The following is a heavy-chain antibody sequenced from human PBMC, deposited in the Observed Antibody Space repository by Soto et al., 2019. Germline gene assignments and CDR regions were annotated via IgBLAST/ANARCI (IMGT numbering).Heavy chain of an antibody. D-gene: IGHD4-4*01. V-gene: IGHV1-69*10. CDR2: IIPILGIA. CDR3: ARGRLVPGYSNYVQRNFDY. Sequence: ASVKVSCKASGGTFSSYTISWVRQAPGQGLEWMGRIIPILGIANYAQKFQGRVPITADKSTCTAYMELSSLRSEDTAVDYCARGRLVPGYSNYVQRNFDYWGQGTLVTVSS. J-gene: IGHJ4*02. CDR1: GGTFSSYT.